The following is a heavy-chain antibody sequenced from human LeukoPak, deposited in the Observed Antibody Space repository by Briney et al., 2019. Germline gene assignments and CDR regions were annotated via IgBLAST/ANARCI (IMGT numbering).Heavy chain of an antibody. D-gene: IGHD1-26*01. Sequence: PGGSLRLSCAASGFTFNSYSMNWVRQAPGKGLEWVSSISSSSSYIYFADSVKGRFTISRDNAKNSLSLQMNSLRAEDTAVYYCARDRIVGATLDYWGQGTLVTVSS. V-gene: IGHV3-21*01. J-gene: IGHJ4*02. CDR1: GFTFNSYS. CDR2: ISSSSSYI. CDR3: ARDRIVGATLDY.